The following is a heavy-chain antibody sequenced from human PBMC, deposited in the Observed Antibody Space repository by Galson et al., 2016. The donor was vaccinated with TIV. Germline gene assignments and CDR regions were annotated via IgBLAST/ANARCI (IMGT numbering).Heavy chain of an antibody. CDR3: ARDRGSMTMILVVDYHYGMDV. J-gene: IGHJ6*02. D-gene: IGHD3-22*01. V-gene: IGHV1-18*04. CDR1: GYTFRNYG. Sequence: SVKVSCKASGYTFRNYGFSWVRQAPGQGLEWLGWISSYNGDTNYAHNLRGRLTMTTDSSTTTASMELRSLRSDDTAAYFCARDRGSMTMILVVDYHYGMDVWGQGTTVTVSS. CDR2: ISSYNGDT.